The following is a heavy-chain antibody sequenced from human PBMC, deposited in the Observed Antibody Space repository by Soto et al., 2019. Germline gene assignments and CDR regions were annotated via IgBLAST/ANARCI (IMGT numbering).Heavy chain of an antibody. Sequence: SQTLSLTCAISGDSVSSNSAAWNWIRQSPSRGLEWLGRTYYRSKWYKEYAASVRSRITINPDTSKNQFSLQLNSVSPEDTAVYYCVRTVGWLDPWRQGILVTVSS. D-gene: IGHD2-15*01. J-gene: IGHJ5*02. V-gene: IGHV6-1*01. CDR1: GDSVSSNSAA. CDR3: VRTVGWLDP. CDR2: TYYRSKWYK.